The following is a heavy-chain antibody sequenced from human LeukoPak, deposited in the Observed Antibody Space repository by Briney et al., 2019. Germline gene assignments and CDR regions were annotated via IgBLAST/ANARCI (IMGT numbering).Heavy chain of an antibody. J-gene: IGHJ4*02. V-gene: IGHV1-69*05. CDR3: AREWKERSVGFKNYFAY. D-gene: IGHD1-1*01. Sequence: SVKVSCKASGGTFSSYAISWVRQAPGQGLEWMGGIIPIFGPANYAQKFQGRVTITTDESTSTAYMELSSLRSEDTAVYYCAREWKERSVGFKNYFAYWGQGTLVTVYS. CDR2: IIPIFGPA. CDR1: GGTFSSYA.